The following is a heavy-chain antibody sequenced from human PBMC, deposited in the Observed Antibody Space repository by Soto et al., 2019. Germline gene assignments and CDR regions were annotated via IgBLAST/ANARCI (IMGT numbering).Heavy chain of an antibody. D-gene: IGHD3-10*01. CDR3: AKLGGSGSYYRQGFDY. J-gene: IGHJ4*02. Sequence: GGSLRLSCAASGFTFSSYAMSWVRQAPGKGLEWVSAISGSGGSTYYADSVKGRFTISRDNSKNTLYLQMNSLRAEDTAVYYCAKLGGSGSYYRQGFDYWGQGTLVTVSS. V-gene: IGHV3-23*01. CDR1: GFTFSSYA. CDR2: ISGSGGST.